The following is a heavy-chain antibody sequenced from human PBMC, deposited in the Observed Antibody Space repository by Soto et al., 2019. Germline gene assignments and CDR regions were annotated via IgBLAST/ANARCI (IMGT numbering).Heavy chain of an antibody. CDR1: GFTFSSYE. CDR3: ATAYSYDSSRYPKKTFDI. D-gene: IGHD3-22*01. CDR2: ISSSGSTI. V-gene: IGHV3-48*03. Sequence: GGSLRLSCAASGFTFSSYEMNWVRQAPGKGLEWVSYISSSGSTIYYADSVKGRFTISRDNAKNSLYLQMNSLRAEDTAVYYCATAYSYDSSRYPKKTFDIWGQGTMVTVSS. J-gene: IGHJ3*02.